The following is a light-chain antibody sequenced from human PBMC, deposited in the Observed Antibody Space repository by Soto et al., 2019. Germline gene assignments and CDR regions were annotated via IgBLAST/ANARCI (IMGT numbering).Light chain of an antibody. V-gene: IGKV3-20*01. Sequence: EIVLTQSPGNLSLSPGERATFSCRASQSVSSSYLAWYQQKPGQAPRLLIYGASSRATGIPDRFSGSGSGTDFTLTISRLEPEDFAVYYCQQYGSSPGGTFGQGTKVEIK. CDR3: QQYGSSPGGT. CDR1: QSVSSSY. J-gene: IGKJ1*01. CDR2: GAS.